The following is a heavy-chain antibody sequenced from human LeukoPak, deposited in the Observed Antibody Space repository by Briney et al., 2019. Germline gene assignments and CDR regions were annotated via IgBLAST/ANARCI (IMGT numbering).Heavy chain of an antibody. J-gene: IGHJ6*03. CDR2: ISAYNGNT. Sequence: ASVKVSCKASGYTFTSYGISWVRQAPGQGLEWMGWISAYNGNTNYAQKLQGRVTMTTDTSTSTAYMELRSLRSDDTAVYYCARLPNPDSGWYPYYYYMDVWGKGTTVTVSS. CDR3: ARLPNPDSGWYPYYYYMDV. CDR1: GYTFTSYG. D-gene: IGHD6-19*01. V-gene: IGHV1-18*01.